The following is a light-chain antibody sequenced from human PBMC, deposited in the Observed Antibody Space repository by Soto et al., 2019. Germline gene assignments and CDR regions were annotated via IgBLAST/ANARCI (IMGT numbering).Light chain of an antibody. CDR3: CSFPSSSTQRV. V-gene: IGLV2-14*01. Sequence: SVLTQPGSVSGSPGQSIHIYCTGNSSDVGGYNYVSWYQQHPGKAPKLLIYDVTNRPSGVSNRFSGSKSGNTASLTISGLQAEDEADYSCCSFPSSSTQRVCGTGTKVTVL. J-gene: IGLJ1*01. CDR2: DVT. CDR1: SSDVGGYNY.